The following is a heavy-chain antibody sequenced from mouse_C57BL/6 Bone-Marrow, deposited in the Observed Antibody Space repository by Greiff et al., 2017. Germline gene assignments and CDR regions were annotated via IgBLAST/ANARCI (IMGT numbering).Heavy chain of an antibody. Sequence: VQLQQSGAELARPGASVKLSCKASGYTFTSYGMSWVKQRTGQGLEWIGEIYPSSGNTYYNEKFKGKATLTAAKSSSTAYMELSSLTSEDSAVYFGSRPITAVVVPEYFDVWCTGTTVTVSS. CDR2: IYPSSGNT. V-gene: IGHV1-81*01. D-gene: IGHD1-1*01. CDR3: SRPITAVVVPEYFDV. CDR1: GYTFTSYG. J-gene: IGHJ1*03.